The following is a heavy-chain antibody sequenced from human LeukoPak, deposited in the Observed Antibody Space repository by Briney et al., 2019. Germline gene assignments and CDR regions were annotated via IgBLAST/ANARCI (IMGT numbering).Heavy chain of an antibody. J-gene: IGHJ3*02. D-gene: IGHD5-18*01. CDR3: ARHVDTAMAKGAFDI. V-gene: IGHV3-74*01. Sequence: QSGGSLRLSCAASGFTFSSHWMHWVRQAPGKGLVWVSYIDSDGRSTSYADSVKGRFTISRDNAKSTLYLQMNSLRAEDTAVYYCARHVDTAMAKGAFDIWGQGTMVTVSS. CDR2: IDSDGRST. CDR1: GFTFSSHW.